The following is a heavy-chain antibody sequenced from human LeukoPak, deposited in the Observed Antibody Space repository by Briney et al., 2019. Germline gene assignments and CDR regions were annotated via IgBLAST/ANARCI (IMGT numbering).Heavy chain of an antibody. CDR1: GGSISSYY. CDR2: MYYSGST. J-gene: IGHJ3*02. V-gene: IGHV4-59*12. Sequence: SETLSLTCTVSGGSISSYYWSWIRQPPGKGLEWIGYMYYSGSTNYNPSLKSRVTISVDTSKNQFSLRLSSVTAADTAVYYCARKRGAFDIWGQGTMVTVSS. CDR3: ARKRGAFDI.